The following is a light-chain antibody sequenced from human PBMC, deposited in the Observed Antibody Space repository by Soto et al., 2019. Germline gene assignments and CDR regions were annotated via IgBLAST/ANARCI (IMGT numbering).Light chain of an antibody. CDR2: AAS. CDR1: QSVSSY. CDR3: QHYDNSRWT. J-gene: IGKJ1*01. Sequence: EIGFTQSAGTLSVSPGERGTLSFRASQSVSSYLAWYQKKPGQAPRLLIYAASSRATGTPDRFSGSGSGTDFTLTISRLEPEDFAVYYCQHYDNSRWTFGQGTKVDIK. V-gene: IGKV3-20*01.